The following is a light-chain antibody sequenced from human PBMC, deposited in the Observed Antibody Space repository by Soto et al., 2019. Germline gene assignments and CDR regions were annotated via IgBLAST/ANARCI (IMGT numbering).Light chain of an antibody. V-gene: IGKV1-33*01. CDR1: QDINNY. CDR3: QQSDDLPT. J-gene: IGKJ5*01. Sequence: DIQLTQSPSSLSASVGDRVTITCQASQDINNYVNWYQQKAGTAPNLLIYDASTLKPGVPSRFSGSGSGTDFTFTISSLQPEYFATYFCQQSDDLPTFGQGTRLDIK. CDR2: DAS.